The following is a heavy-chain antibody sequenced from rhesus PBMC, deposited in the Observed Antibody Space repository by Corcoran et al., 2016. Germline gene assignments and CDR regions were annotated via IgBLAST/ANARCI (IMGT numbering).Heavy chain of an antibody. CDR2: IYGSGGST. Sequence: QVQLQESGPAVVKPSETLSLTCAVSGGSISSSNWWSWIRQSPGKGLEWIGGIYGSGGSTESNPSLMIRVTISIDASQNQFSLKLSSVTAADTAVYYCARHRMGIQRVQLYYFDYWGQGVLVTVSS. V-gene: IGHV4-93*02. CDR1: GGSISSSNW. D-gene: IGHD5-42*01. J-gene: IGHJ4*01. CDR3: ARHRMGIQRVQLYYFDY.